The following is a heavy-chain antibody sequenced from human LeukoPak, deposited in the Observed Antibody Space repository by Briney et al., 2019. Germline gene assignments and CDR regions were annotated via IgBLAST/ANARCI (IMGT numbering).Heavy chain of an antibody. Sequence: SETLSLTCAVYGGSFSGYYWSWIRQPPGKGLEWIGEINHSGSTNYNPSPKSRVTISLDTSKNQFSLKLSSVTAADAAVYYCARLRYNWNVCVFDIWGQGTMVTISS. CDR2: INHSGST. V-gene: IGHV4-34*01. CDR3: ARLRYNWNVCVFDI. J-gene: IGHJ3*02. D-gene: IGHD1-1*01. CDR1: GGSFSGYY.